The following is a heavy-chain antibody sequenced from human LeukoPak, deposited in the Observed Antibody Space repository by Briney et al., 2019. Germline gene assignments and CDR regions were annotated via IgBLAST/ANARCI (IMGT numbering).Heavy chain of an antibody. CDR3: AKGWYCPNDVCYNCFDP. CDR2: IGTYNGKT. J-gene: IGHJ5*02. Sequence: ALLKACCKTSRSRFTRYGISRGRQSASPPLEWMGWIGTYNGKTNYAQKFSGRVTMTTDTATNTAYMEPRSLRSEDTAMYYCAKGWYCPNDVCYNCFDPWGQGTLVSVSS. D-gene: IGHD2-8*01. CDR1: RSRFTRYG. V-gene: IGHV1-18*01.